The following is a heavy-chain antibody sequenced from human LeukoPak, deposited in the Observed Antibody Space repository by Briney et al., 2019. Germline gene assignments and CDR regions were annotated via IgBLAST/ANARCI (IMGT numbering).Heavy chain of an antibody. V-gene: IGHV3-64D*06. CDR3: VKATTGTTKRWFDP. CDR1: GFIFGSSA. D-gene: IGHD1-1*01. J-gene: IGHJ5*02. CDR2: ISDRGGST. Sequence: GGSLRLSCSASGFIFGSSAMNWVRQAPGKGLEYVSAISDRGGSTYYADSVKGRFTISRDNSKNPLHLQISLHRTENTAVHYGVKATTGTTKRWFDPWGQGTLVSVSS.